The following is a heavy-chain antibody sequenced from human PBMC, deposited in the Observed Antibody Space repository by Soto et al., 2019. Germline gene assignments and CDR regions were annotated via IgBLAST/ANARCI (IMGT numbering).Heavy chain of an antibody. CDR2: IYYSGST. V-gene: IGHV4-39*01. CDR1: SGSISNSNYY. Sequence: SETLSLTCTVSSGSISNSNYYWGWIRQPPGKGLEWIASIYYSGSTYYNPSLKSRVTISVDTSKNQFSLKLSSVTAADTAVFYCARHPTVFGGDGDYVYWYFDLWGRGTLVTVSS. CDR3: ARHPTVFGGDGDYVYWYFDL. J-gene: IGHJ2*01. D-gene: IGHD4-17*01.